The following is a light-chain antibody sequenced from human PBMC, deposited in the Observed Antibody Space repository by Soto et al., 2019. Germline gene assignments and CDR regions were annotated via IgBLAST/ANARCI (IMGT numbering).Light chain of an antibody. Sequence: IVMTQSPATLSVSPGERVTLSCRASQTVSTNLAWYQQKPGQAPRLLIYGASTRATGIPARFSGSGSGTDFTLTISSLQSEDFAFYYCQQYSDWPPYTFVQGTKLEIK. V-gene: IGKV3-15*01. CDR2: GAS. CDR3: QQYSDWPPYT. J-gene: IGKJ2*01. CDR1: QTVSTN.